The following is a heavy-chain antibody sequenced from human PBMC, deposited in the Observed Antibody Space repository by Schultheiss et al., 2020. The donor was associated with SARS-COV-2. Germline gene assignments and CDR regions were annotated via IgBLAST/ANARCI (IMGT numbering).Heavy chain of an antibody. CDR3: ARDAGITIFGVVTSNWFDP. J-gene: IGHJ5*02. D-gene: IGHD3-3*01. CDR2: ISGSGGST. CDR1: GFTFSSYS. V-gene: IGHV3-23*01. Sequence: GESLKISCAASGFTFSSYSMNWVRQAPGKGLEWVSAISGSGGSTYYADSVKGRFTISRDNSKNTLYLQMNSLRAEDTAVYYCARDAGITIFGVVTSNWFDPWGQGTLVTVSS.